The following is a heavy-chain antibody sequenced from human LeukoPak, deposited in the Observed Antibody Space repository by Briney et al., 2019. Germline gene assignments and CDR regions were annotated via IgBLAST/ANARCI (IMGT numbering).Heavy chain of an antibody. V-gene: IGHV1-18*01. J-gene: IGHJ6*02. Sequence: ASVNVSCKASDHSFGNYGLSWVRQAPGQGLAWMGRISAHNGNTNFAQKFQDRLNMTTDTSTTTAYMELRSLSSDDTAVYYCAREVVNYHGSGSFSPRQDYYGMDVWGQGTTVIVSS. CDR3: AREVVNYHGSGSFSPRQDYYGMDV. CDR1: DHSFGNYG. D-gene: IGHD3-10*01. CDR2: ISAHNGNT.